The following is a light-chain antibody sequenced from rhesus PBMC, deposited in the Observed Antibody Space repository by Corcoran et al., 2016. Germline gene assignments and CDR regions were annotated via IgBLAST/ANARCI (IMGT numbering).Light chain of an antibody. CDR1: QGISSY. J-gene: IGKJ3*01. Sequence: DIQMTQSPSSLSASVGDTVTITCRASQGISSYLNWFKQKPGKAPKLLIYDASSLESGVPSRFSGSGSGTDFTLTISSLQPEDFAAYYCLQHNSYPFTFGPGTKLDIK. CDR2: DAS. V-gene: IGKV1-28*03. CDR3: LQHNSYPFT.